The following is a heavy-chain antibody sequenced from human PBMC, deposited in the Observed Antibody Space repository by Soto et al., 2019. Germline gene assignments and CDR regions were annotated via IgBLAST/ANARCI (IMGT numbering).Heavy chain of an antibody. Sequence: PSETLSLTCTFSGGSINNYYWSWILQSPGKGLEWIGYLYYTWATNYNPSLKSRVTISLDTSKNQFSLRLTSVTAADTAVYFCARNKGGYSSCLYSWGQGTLVTVSS. CDR1: GGSINNYY. CDR3: ARNKGGYSSCLYS. V-gene: IGHV4-59*12. CDR2: LYYTWAT. J-gene: IGHJ4*02. D-gene: IGHD6-6*01.